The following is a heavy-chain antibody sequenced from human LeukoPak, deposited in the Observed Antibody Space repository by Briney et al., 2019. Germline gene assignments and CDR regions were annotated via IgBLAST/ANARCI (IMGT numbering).Heavy chain of an antibody. D-gene: IGHD3-22*01. CDR1: GFTFSSYS. Sequence: GESLRLSCAASGFTFSSYSMNWVRQAPGKGLEWVSSISSSSSYIYYADSLKGRFTISRDNAKNSLFLQMNSLRAEDTAVYYCARDSDFDSSGYYPYYYYYYNMVVWGQGTTVTVSS. J-gene: IGHJ6*02. CDR2: ISSSSSYI. V-gene: IGHV3-21*01. CDR3: ARDSDFDSSGYYPYYYYYYNMVV.